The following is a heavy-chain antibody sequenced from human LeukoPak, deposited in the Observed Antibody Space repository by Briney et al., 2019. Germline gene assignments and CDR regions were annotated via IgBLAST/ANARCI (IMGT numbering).Heavy chain of an antibody. V-gene: IGHV3-48*03. D-gene: IGHD3-10*01. Sequence: GGSLRRSCAASGFTFSSFEMNWVRQTPGRGLEWISYISSSGSIIYYADSVRGRFTISRDNAKNSLYLQMNSLRGEDTALYYCARGFDVWGKGTTVTVSS. CDR1: GFTFSSFE. J-gene: IGHJ6*04. CDR3: ARGFDV. CDR2: ISSSGSII.